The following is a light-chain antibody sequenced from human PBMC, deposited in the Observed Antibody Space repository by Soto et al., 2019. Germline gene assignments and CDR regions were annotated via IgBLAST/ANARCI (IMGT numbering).Light chain of an antibody. Sequence: EIVLTQSPATLSVSPWERATLSCRASQSVSGNLAWYQQKPGQAPRLLIYGASSRATGSPDRFSGRGSGTDFTLTSSSLQPEDFATYYCQQSYSTPRTFGGGTKVDIK. J-gene: IGKJ4*01. V-gene: IGKV3D-15*01. CDR3: QQSYSTPRT. CDR1: QSVSGN. CDR2: GAS.